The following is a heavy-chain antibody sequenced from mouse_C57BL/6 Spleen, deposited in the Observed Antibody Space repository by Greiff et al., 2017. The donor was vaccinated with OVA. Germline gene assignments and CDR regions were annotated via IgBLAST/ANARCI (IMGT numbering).Heavy chain of an antibody. Sequence: QVQLQQSGPELVKPGASVKISCKASGYAFSSSWMNWVKQRPGKGLEWIGRIYPGDGDTNYNGKVKGKATLTADKSSSTAYMQLSSLTSEDSAVYFCARGYAFVRDAMDYWGQGTSVTVSS. J-gene: IGHJ4*01. CDR3: ARGYAFVRDAMDY. V-gene: IGHV1-82*01. CDR2: IYPGDGDT. CDR1: GYAFSSSW. D-gene: IGHD2-14*01.